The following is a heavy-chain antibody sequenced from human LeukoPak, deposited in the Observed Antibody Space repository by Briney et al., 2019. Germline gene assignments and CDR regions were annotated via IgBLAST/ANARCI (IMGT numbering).Heavy chain of an antibody. CDR1: GFTFSSYG. V-gene: IGHV3-30*03. CDR3: ATAYGGDCYSCFDY. CDR2: ISYDGSNK. Sequence: PGGSLRPSCAASGFTFSSYGMHWVRQAPGKGLEWVAVISYDGSNKYYADSVKGRFTISRDNSKNTLYLQMNSLRAEDTAVYYCATAYGGDCYSCFDYWGQGTLVTVSS. D-gene: IGHD2-21*02. J-gene: IGHJ4*02.